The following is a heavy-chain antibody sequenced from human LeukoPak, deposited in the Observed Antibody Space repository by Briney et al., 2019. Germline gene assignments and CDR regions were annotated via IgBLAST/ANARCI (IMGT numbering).Heavy chain of an antibody. CDR1: GGSISSYY. CDR3: ARSGYSSGWSFDY. J-gene: IGHJ4*02. D-gene: IGHD6-19*01. CDR2: IYYSGNT. V-gene: IGHV4-59*01. Sequence: SETLSLTCTVPGGSISSYYWSWIRQPPGKGLEWIGYIYYSGNTNYNPSLKSRVTISIDTSKNQFSLKLTSVTAADTAVYYCARSGYSSGWSFDYWGQGTLVTVSS.